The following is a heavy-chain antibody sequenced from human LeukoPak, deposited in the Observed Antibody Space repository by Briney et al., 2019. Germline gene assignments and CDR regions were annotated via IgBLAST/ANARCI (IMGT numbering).Heavy chain of an antibody. Sequence: ASVKVSCKASGYTFTSYDINWVRQATGQGLEWMGWMNPNSGNTGYAQKFQGRVTMTRNTSISTAYMELSSLRSEDTAVYYCARGRSTHYYGSGTTNWGQGTTVTVSS. J-gene: IGHJ6*02. D-gene: IGHD3-10*01. V-gene: IGHV1-8*01. CDR2: MNPNSGNT. CDR3: ARGRSTHYYGSGTTN. CDR1: GYTFTSYD.